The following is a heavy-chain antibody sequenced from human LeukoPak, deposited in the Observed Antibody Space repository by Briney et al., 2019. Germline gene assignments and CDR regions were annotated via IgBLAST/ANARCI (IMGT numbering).Heavy chain of an antibody. Sequence: RTSETLSLTCAVYGGSFSGYYWSWIRQPPGKGLEWIGEINRSGSTNYNPSLKSRVTISVDTSKNQFSLKLSSVTAADTAVYYCARESAAAGTVDYWGQGTLVTVSS. V-gene: IGHV4-34*01. CDR1: GGSFSGYY. D-gene: IGHD6-13*01. CDR3: ARESAAAGTVDY. CDR2: INRSGST. J-gene: IGHJ4*02.